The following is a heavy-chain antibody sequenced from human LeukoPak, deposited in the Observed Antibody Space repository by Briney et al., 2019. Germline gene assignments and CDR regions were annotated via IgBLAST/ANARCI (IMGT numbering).Heavy chain of an antibody. D-gene: IGHD3-22*01. CDR3: AREGGYYDSSGYAPNSDY. V-gene: IGHV3-74*01. CDR2: INSGGSST. Sequence: GGPLRLSCAASGFTFSSYWMHWVRHAPGKGLVWFSRINSGGSSTTYAESVKGRFTISRDNAKNTLNLQMNSLRVEDTAVYYCAREGGYYDSSGYAPNSDYWGQGTLVTVSS. CDR1: GFTFSSYW. J-gene: IGHJ4*02.